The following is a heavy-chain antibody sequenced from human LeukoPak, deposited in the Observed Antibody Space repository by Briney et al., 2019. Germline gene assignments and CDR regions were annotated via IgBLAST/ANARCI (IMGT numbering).Heavy chain of an antibody. CDR1: GYSFTSYW. CDR2: IDPSDSYT. J-gene: IGHJ6*04. D-gene: IGHD3-10*01. V-gene: IGHV5-10-1*01. Sequence: GESLRISCKGSGYSFTSYWISWVRQMPGKGLEWMGRIDPSDSYTNYSPSFQGHVTISADKSISTAYLQWSSLKASDTAMYYCARLRIGYYGLGSYQYYGMDVWGKGTTVTVSS. CDR3: ARLRIGYYGLGSYQYYGMDV.